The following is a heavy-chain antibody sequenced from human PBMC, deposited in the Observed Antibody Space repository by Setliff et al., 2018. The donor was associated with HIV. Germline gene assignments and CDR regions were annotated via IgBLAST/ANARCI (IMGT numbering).Heavy chain of an antibody. Sequence: GESLKISCKGSGHRFTTYWIGWVRHMPGKGLEWMGIVYPGDSDTRYSPSFQGQVTISADKSISTAYLQWSSLKASDTAMYYCARHTGITFGGVIVFDAFDIWGQGTMVTVS. CDR3: ARHTGITFGGVIVFDAFDI. CDR1: GHRFTTYW. CDR2: VYPGDSDT. V-gene: IGHV5-51*01. J-gene: IGHJ3*02. D-gene: IGHD3-16*02.